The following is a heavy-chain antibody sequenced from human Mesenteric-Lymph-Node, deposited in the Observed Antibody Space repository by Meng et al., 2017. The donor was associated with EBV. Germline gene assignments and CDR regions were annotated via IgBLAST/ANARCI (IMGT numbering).Heavy chain of an antibody. CDR1: GGSFGGYY. Sequence: QVHLQQWGAGLLKPSEPLSLPCGVPGGSFGGYYWTWIRQPPGKGLEWIGEINHSGSTNYNPSLKSRVTISLDTSKNQISLKLTSVTAADTAVYYCAKTGSSGWSDLDYWGRGILVTVSS. CDR3: AKTGSSGWSDLDY. J-gene: IGHJ4*02. CDR2: INHSGST. D-gene: IGHD6-19*01. V-gene: IGHV4-34*02.